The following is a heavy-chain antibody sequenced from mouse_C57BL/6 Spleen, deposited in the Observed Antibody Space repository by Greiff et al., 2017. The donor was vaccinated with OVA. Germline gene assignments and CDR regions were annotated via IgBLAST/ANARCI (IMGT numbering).Heavy chain of an antibody. D-gene: IGHD3-2*02. CDR1: GFTFSSYA. Sequence: EVHLVESGGGLVKPGGSLKLSCAASGFTFSSYAMSWVRQTPEKRLEWVATISDGGSYTYYPDNVKGRFTISRDNAKNNLYLQMSHLKSEDTAMYYCARALDSSGTRAMDYWGQGTSVTVSS. CDR3: ARALDSSGTRAMDY. CDR2: ISDGGSYT. V-gene: IGHV5-4*01. J-gene: IGHJ4*01.